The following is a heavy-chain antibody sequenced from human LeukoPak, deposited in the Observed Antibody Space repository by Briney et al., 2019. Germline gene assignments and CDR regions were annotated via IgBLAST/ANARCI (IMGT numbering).Heavy chain of an antibody. V-gene: IGHV4-59*08. CDR2: VHYSGST. Sequence: PSETLSLTCTGSGGSISGYFWSWIRQPPGKRLEWIGYVHYSGSTNYNPSLNSRVTISVDTSKNQFSLRLRSVTAEDTAVYYCARYGITIVRGGKYYFDSWGQGTLVTVSS. CDR1: GGSISGYF. D-gene: IGHD3-10*01. J-gene: IGHJ4*02. CDR3: ARYGITIVRGGKYYFDS.